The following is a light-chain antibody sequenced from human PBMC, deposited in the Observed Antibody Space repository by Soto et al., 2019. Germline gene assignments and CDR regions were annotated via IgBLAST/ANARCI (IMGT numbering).Light chain of an antibody. CDR2: GAS. V-gene: IGKV3-15*01. CDR3: QQYNNWPLGT. CDR1: QSVSSN. J-gene: IGKJ3*01. Sequence: EIVMTQSPATLSVSPGERATLSCRASQSVSSNLAWYQQKPGQAPRPLIYGASTRATGIPARFSGSGSGTEFTLTISSLQSEDFAVYYCQQYNNWPLGTFGPGTKVDIK.